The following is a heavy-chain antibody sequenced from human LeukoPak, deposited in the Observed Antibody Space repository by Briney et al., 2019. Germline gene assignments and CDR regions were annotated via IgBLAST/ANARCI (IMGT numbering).Heavy chain of an antibody. CDR2: ISGSGDTT. CDR3: ARDSNIATRRYYFNS. D-gene: IGHD6-6*01. CDR1: GFAFRSYA. J-gene: IGHJ4*02. V-gene: IGHV3-23*01. Sequence: GGSLRLSCAASGFAFRSYAMSWVRQAPGKGLEWVSAISGSGDTTDYADSVKGRFTISRDNSKDTLYLQMNSLRAEDTAIYPCARDSNIATRRYYFNSWGQGTLVTVSS.